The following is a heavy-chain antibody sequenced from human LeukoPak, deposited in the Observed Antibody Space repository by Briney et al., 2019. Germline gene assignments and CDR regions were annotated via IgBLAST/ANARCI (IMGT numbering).Heavy chain of an antibody. J-gene: IGHJ4*02. D-gene: IGHD3-3*01. V-gene: IGHV4-39*01. CDR3: ARRFWSSGSRFFDC. Sequence: PSETLSLTCTVSGGSIASSGYYWGWIRQPPGKGLEWIGSIYYSGSTYYNPSLKSRVTISVDTSKNQFSLKLSSVTAADTAVYYCARRFWSSGSRFFDCWGQGTLVTVSS. CDR2: IYYSGST. CDR1: GGSIASSGYY.